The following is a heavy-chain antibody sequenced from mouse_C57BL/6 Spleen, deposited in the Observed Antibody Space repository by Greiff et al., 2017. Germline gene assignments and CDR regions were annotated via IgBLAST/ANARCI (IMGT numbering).Heavy chain of an antibody. CDR3: ARGGIDYYGSSYWFAY. CDR2: IYPRDGST. V-gene: IGHV1-85*01. Sequence: QVQLQQSGPELVKPGASVKLSCKASGYTFTSYDINWVKQRPGQGLEWIGWIYPRDGSTKYNEKFKGKATLTVDTSSSTAYMELHSLTSEDSAVYFCARGGIDYYGSSYWFAYWGQGTLVTVSA. CDR1: GYTFTSYD. D-gene: IGHD1-1*01. J-gene: IGHJ3*01.